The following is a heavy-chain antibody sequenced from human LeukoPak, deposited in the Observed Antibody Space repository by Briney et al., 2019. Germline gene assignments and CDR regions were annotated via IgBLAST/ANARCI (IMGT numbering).Heavy chain of an antibody. J-gene: IGHJ6*03. D-gene: IGHD2-2*02. CDR1: GGTFSSYA. CDR2: IIPIFGTA. Sequence: SVKVSCKASGGTFSSYAISWVRQAPGQGLEWMGGIIPIFGTANYAQKFQGRVTITTDESTSTAYMELSSLRGEDTAVYYCARGGMRGKISYTYYYMDVWGKGTTVTVSS. V-gene: IGHV1-69*05. CDR3: ARGGMRGKISYTYYYMDV.